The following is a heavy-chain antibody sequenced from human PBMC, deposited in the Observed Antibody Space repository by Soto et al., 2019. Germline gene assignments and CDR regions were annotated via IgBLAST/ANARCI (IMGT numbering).Heavy chain of an antibody. J-gene: IGHJ5*02. D-gene: IGHD3-16*01. V-gene: IGHV1-69*13. CDR3: ARGETISRPTTWFDP. Sequence: SVKVSCKASGGTFSSYAISWVRQAPGQGLEWMGGVIPIFGTANYAQKFQGRVTITADESTSTAYMELSSLRSEDTAVYYCARGETISRPTTWFDPWGQGTLVTVSS. CDR1: GGTFSSYA. CDR2: VIPIFGTA.